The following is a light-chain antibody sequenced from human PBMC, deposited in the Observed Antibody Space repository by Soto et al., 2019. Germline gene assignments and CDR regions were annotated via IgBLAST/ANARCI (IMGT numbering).Light chain of an antibody. J-gene: IGKJ1*01. CDR2: DAS. CDR1: QSVSSY. CDR3: QQYDTSPWT. V-gene: IGKV3-11*01. Sequence: EIVLTQSPATLSLSPGERATLSCRASQSVSSYLAWYQQKPGQAPRLLIYDASNRATGIPVRFSGSGSGTDFTLTISSLEPEDFAVYYCQQYDTSPWTFGQGTKVDIK.